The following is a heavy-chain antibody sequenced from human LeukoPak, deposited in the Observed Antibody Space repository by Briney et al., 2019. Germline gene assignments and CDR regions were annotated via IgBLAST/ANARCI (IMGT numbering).Heavy chain of an antibody. CDR3: ARGQEGYSYGYDFDY. CDR1: GGPFSGYY. CDR2: INHSGST. J-gene: IGHJ4*02. V-gene: IGHV4-34*01. D-gene: IGHD5-18*01. Sequence: SDTLSLTCALYGGPFSGYYWSWIRQPPGKGLEWIGEINHSGSTNYNPSLKSRVTISVDTTKSQFSLKLSSVTAADTAVYYCARGQEGYSYGYDFDYWGQGTLVTVSS.